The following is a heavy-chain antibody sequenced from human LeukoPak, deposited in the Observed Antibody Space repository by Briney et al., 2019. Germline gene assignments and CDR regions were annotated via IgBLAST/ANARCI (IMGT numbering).Heavy chain of an antibody. CDR3: AREKAYYDILTGYYNTGFDY. V-gene: IGHV3-33*01. CDR1: GFTFSSYG. D-gene: IGHD3-9*01. J-gene: IGHJ4*02. CDR2: IWYDGSNK. Sequence: GGSLRLSCAASGFTFSSYGMHWVRQAPGKGLEWVAVIWYDGSNKYYADSVKGRFTISRDNSKNTLYLQMNSLRAEDTAVYYCAREKAYYDILTGYYNTGFDYWGQGTLVTVSS.